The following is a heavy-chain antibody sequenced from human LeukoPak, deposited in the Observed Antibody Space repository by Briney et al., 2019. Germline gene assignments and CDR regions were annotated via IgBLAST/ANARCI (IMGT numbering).Heavy chain of an antibody. D-gene: IGHD5-18*01. V-gene: IGHV1-8*01. CDR3: ARGSRSSGYSYGSFDY. CDR2: MNPNSGNT. CDR1: GYTFTSYD. J-gene: IGHJ4*02. Sequence: ASVKVSFKASGYTFTSYDINWVRQATGQGLEWMGWMNPNSGNTGYAQKFQGRVTMTRNTSISTAYMELSSLRSEDTAVYYCARGSRSSGYSYGSFDYWGQGTLVTVSS.